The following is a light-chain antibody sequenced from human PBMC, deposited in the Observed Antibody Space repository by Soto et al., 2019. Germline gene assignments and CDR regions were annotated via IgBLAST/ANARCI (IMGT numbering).Light chain of an antibody. CDR3: QQSYNTPPYT. V-gene: IGKV1-39*01. J-gene: IGKJ2*01. CDR2: GAS. Sequence: DIQMTQSPSSLSASVGDRVTITCRASQSISNFLTWYQQKPGKAPNLLIYGASSLQSGVPSRFSGSGAGTDFTLTITSLQPEDFATYYCQQSYNTPPYTFGQGTRLENK. CDR1: QSISNF.